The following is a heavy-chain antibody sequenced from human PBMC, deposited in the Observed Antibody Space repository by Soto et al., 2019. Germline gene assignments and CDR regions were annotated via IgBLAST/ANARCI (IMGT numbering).Heavy chain of an antibody. Sequence: PGGSLRLSCAASGFTFSSYGMHWVRQAPGKGLEWVAVISYDGSNKYYADSVKGRFTISRDNSKNTLYLQMNSLRAEDTAVYYCAKARYYDFWSGYPENYYGMDVGGQGTTVTV. CDR3: AKARYYDFWSGYPENYYGMDV. D-gene: IGHD3-3*01. V-gene: IGHV3-30*18. CDR2: ISYDGSNK. J-gene: IGHJ6*02. CDR1: GFTFSSYG.